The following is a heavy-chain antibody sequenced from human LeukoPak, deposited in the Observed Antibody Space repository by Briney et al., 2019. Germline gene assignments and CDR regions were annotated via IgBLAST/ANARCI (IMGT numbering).Heavy chain of an antibody. J-gene: IGHJ3*02. CDR2: INPSGGST. Sequence: ASVKVSCKASGYTFTSYYMHWVRQAPGQGLEWMGIINPSGGSTSYAQKFQGRVTMTRDMSTSTVYMELSSLRSEDTAVYYCARVAMITFGGVIVLDAFDIWGQGTMVTVSS. CDR1: GYTFTSYY. V-gene: IGHV1-46*01. D-gene: IGHD3-16*02. CDR3: ARVAMITFGGVIVLDAFDI.